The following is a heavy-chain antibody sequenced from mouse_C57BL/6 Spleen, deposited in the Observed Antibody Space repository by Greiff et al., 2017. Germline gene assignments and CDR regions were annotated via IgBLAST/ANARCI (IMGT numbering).Heavy chain of an antibody. J-gene: IGHJ4*01. Sequence: EVKLEESEGGLVQPGSSMKLSCTASGFTFSDYYMAWVRQVPEKGLEWVANINYDGSSTYYLDSLKSRFIISRDNAKNILYLQMSSLKSEDTATYYCARGPSYYSKGVYAMDYWGQGTSVTVSS. CDR3: ARGPSYYSKGVYAMDY. CDR2: INYDGSST. CDR1: GFTFSDYY. V-gene: IGHV5-16*01. D-gene: IGHD2-5*01.